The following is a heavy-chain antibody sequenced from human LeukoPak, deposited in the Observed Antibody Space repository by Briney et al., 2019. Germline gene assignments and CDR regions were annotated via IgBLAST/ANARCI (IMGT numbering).Heavy chain of an antibody. D-gene: IGHD3-22*01. CDR2: ISYDGSNK. CDR1: GFTFSSYG. V-gene: IGHV3-30*18. CDR3: AKDYYCDSSGYYYVNYFDY. J-gene: IGHJ4*02. Sequence: GGSLRLSCAASGFTFSSYGMHWVRQAPGKGLEWVAVISYDGSNKYYADSVKGRFTISRDNSKNTLYLQMNSLRAEDTAVYYCAKDYYCDSSGYYYVNYFDYWGQGTLVTVSS.